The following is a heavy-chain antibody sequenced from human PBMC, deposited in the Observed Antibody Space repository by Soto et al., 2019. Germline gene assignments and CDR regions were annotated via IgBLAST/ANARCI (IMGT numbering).Heavy chain of an antibody. J-gene: IGHJ3*02. Sequence: QVQLVQSGAEVKKPGSSVKVSCKASGGTFSSYTISWVRQAPGQGLEWMGRIIPILGIANYAQKFQGRVTITADKSTRTAYMEVRSLRSEDTAVYYCARLWPPFDILTEGDAFEILGQGTMVTVSS. CDR2: IIPILGIA. CDR1: GGTFSSYT. D-gene: IGHD3-9*01. V-gene: IGHV1-69*02. CDR3: ARLWPPFDILTEGDAFEI.